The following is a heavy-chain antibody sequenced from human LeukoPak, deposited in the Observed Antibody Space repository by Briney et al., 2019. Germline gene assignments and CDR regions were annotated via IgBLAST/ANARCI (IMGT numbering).Heavy chain of an antibody. D-gene: IGHD3-10*01. CDR1: GGTFSSYA. Sequence: SVKVSCKASGGTFSSYAISWVRQAPGQELEWMGGIIPIFGTANYAQKFQGKVTITADESTSTAYMELSSLRSEDTAVYYCARASQGVITGYYYYYMDVWGKGTTVTVSS. CDR2: IIPIFGTA. CDR3: ARASQGVITGYYYYYMDV. V-gene: IGHV1-69*13. J-gene: IGHJ6*03.